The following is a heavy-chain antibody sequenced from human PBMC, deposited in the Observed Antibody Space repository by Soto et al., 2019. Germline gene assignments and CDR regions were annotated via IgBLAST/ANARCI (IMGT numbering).Heavy chain of an antibody. V-gene: IGHV3-73*01. Sequence: PGGSLRLSCAASGFTFSDSAMHWVRQASGKGLEWVGRIRNKGNNYATAYTASVKGRFTISRDDSKNTVYLQMNSLKIDDTAVYYCTSRRDRTAVDPLDYWGLGTLVTVSS. CDR3: TSRRDRTAVDPLDY. D-gene: IGHD5-18*01. CDR1: GFTFSDSA. CDR2: IRNKGNNYAT. J-gene: IGHJ4*02.